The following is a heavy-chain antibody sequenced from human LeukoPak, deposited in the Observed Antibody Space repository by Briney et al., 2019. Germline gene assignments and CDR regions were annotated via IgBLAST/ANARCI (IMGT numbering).Heavy chain of an antibody. CDR2: ISGSGTTI. V-gene: IGHV3-48*03. CDR1: GFTLSSYE. D-gene: IGHD5-18*01. CDR3: ARHLSGVSGYTYGRGIDY. Sequence: GGSLRLSCAASGFTLSSYEMNWVRQAPGKGLEWVSYISGSGTTIYYADSVQGRFTISRDNAKNSLNLQMNSLRAEDTAVYYCARHLSGVSGYTYGRGIDYWGQGTLVTVSS. J-gene: IGHJ4*02.